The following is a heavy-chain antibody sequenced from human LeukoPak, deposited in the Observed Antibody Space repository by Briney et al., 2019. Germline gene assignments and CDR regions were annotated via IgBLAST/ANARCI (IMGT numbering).Heavy chain of an antibody. J-gene: IGHJ3*02. Sequence: PSETLSLPCPVFGNPFISTNWPWFRNPPGKDLEGFGYISYIGSTNYNPSLKSRVTISIDTSKNQFSLKLSSVTAADTAVYYCARDLVTVTKGFDIWGQGTMVSVSS. CDR2: ISYIGST. V-gene: IGHV4-59*01. CDR3: ARDLVTVTKGFDI. D-gene: IGHD4-17*01. CDR1: GNPFISTN.